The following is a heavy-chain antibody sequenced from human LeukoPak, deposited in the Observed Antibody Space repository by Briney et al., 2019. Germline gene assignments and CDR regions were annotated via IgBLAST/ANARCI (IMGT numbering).Heavy chain of an antibody. Sequence: PSETLSLTCAVYGGSFSSYYWSWIRQPPGKGLEWIGYIYYSRSPNYNPSLKSRVTISVDTSKNQFSLKLGSVTAADTAVYYCASQRRDGYHDAFDIWGQGTMVTVSS. D-gene: IGHD5-24*01. CDR2: IYYSRSP. J-gene: IGHJ3*02. CDR3: ASQRRDGYHDAFDI. V-gene: IGHV4-59*08. CDR1: GGSFSSYY.